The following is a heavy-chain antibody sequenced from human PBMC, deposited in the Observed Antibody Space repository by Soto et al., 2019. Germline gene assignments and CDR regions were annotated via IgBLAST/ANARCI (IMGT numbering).Heavy chain of an antibody. J-gene: IGHJ4*02. D-gene: IGHD6-19*01. Sequence: ASVKVSCKASGYIFTTYAMHWVRQAPGQSLEWMGWINAGNGNTKYSQKFQGRVTITADKSTSTAYMELSSLGSEDTAVYYCATLAVAGTRTFDYWGQGTLVTVS. CDR2: INAGNGNT. CDR3: ATLAVAGTRTFDY. CDR1: GYIFTTYA. V-gene: IGHV1-3*01.